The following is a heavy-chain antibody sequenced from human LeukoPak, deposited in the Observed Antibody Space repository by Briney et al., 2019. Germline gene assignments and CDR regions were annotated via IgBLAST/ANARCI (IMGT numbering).Heavy chain of an antibody. D-gene: IGHD2-15*01. CDR3: ARSNWRGSWPIDY. Sequence: SETLSLTCTVSGGPISSYYWSWIRQPLGDGLEWIGYIYYSVSTNYNPSLKSRVTISVDTSKNQFSLKLSSVTAADTAVYYCARSNWRGSWPIDYWGQGTLVTVSS. CDR2: IYYSVST. J-gene: IGHJ4*02. V-gene: IGHV4-59*01. CDR1: GGPISSYY.